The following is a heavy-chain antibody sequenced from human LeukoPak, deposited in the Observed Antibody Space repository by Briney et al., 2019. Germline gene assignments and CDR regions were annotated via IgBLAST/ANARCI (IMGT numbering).Heavy chain of an antibody. J-gene: IGHJ4*02. CDR2: IYPSGGTT. Sequence: ASVKVSCKASGYTFTSSYIHWVRQAPGQGLEWTGIIYPSGGTTTYAQKFQGRVTMTRDTSTSTVYMELSSLRSEDTAVYYCARAIMVRGVITYSGLDYWGQGTLVTVSS. CDR1: GYTFTSSY. V-gene: IGHV1-46*01. CDR3: ARAIMVRGVITYSGLDY. D-gene: IGHD3-10*01.